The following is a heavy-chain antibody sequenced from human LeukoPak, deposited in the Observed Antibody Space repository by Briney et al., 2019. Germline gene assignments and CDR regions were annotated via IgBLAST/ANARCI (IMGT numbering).Heavy chain of an antibody. CDR1: GFTFSSYG. CDR3: AKDGHIVVVPAAYYYYYMDV. D-gene: IGHD2-2*01. J-gene: IGHJ6*03. V-gene: IGHV3-30*02. Sequence: PGGSLRLSYTTSGFTFSSYGMHWVRQAPGKGLEWVAFIRYDGSNKYYADSVKGRFTISRDNSKNTLYLQMNSLRAEDTAVYYCAKDGHIVVVPAAYYYYYMDVWGKGTTVTVSS. CDR2: IRYDGSNK.